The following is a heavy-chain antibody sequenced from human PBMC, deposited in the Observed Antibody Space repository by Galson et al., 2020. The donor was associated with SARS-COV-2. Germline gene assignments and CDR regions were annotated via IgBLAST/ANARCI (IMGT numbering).Heavy chain of an antibody. D-gene: IGHD2-15*01. J-gene: IGHJ1*01. CDR1: GFTFSDYF. CDR2: ISSSGSSN. Sequence: GESLKISCAASGFTFSDYFMSWVRQAPGKGLEWVSYISSSGSSNNYADSVQGRFTISRDNAKNSLNLQMNSLRVEDTAVYYCARVGDCSGGICYGAEYFQHWGQGTLVTVAS. V-gene: IGHV3-11*04. CDR3: ARVGDCSGGICYGAEYFQH.